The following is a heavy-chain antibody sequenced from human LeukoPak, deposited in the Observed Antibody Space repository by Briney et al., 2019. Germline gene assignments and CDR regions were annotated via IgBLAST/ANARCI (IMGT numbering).Heavy chain of an antibody. CDR1: GYSFTSYW. V-gene: IGHV5-51*01. CDR3: ARLGIAVAGVGIAFDI. Sequence: GESLKISCKGSGYSFTSYWIGWVRQMPGKGVEWMGIIYPGNSDTRYSPSFQGQVTISADKSISTAYLQWSSLKASDTAMYYCARLGIAVAGVGIAFDIWGQGTMVTVSS. CDR2: IYPGNSDT. J-gene: IGHJ3*02. D-gene: IGHD6-19*01.